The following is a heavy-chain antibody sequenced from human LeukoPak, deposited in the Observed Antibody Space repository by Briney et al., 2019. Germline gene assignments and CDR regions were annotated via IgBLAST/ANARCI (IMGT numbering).Heavy chain of an antibody. CDR3: AIMHGYYDGSGYWVQ. CDR2: ITPNADRA. CDR1: GFTFGSYG. D-gene: IGHD3-22*01. J-gene: IGHJ1*01. Sequence: GGSLRLSCAASGFTFGSYGMSWVRQAPGRGLEWVSFITPNADRASYADSVEGRFTISRDNPRNTLYMQMNSLRNEDTAVYYCAIMHGYYDGSGYWVQWGQGTLVTVSS. V-gene: IGHV3-23*01.